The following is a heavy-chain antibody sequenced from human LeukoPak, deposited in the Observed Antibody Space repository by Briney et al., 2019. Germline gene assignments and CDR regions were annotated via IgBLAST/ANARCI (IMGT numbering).Heavy chain of an antibody. J-gene: IGHJ6*03. CDR2: ISAYNGNT. CDR3: ARERQRFLEWKYYYYYMDV. Sequence: ASVKVSCKASGYTFTSYGISWVRQAPGQGLEWMGRISAYNGNTNYAQKLQGRVTMTTDTSTSTAYMELRSLRSDDTAVYYCARERQRFLEWKYYYYYMDVWGKRTTVTLSS. D-gene: IGHD3-3*01. CDR1: GYTFTSYG. V-gene: IGHV1-18*01.